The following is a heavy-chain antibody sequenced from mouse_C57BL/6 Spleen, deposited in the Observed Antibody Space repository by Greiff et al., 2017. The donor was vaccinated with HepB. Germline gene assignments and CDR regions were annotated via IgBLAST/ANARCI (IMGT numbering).Heavy chain of an antibody. J-gene: IGHJ3*01. CDR1: GFTFSDYG. CDR3: AKYYDYDGAWFAD. V-gene: IGHV5-17*01. Sequence: VQLKESGGGLVKPGGSLKLSCAASGFTFSDYGMHWVRQAPEKGLEWVAYISSGSSTIYYADTVTGRFTISRDNAKNTLFLQMTSLRSEDTAMYYCAKYYDYDGAWFADWGQGTLVTVSA. D-gene: IGHD2-4*01. CDR2: ISSGSSTI.